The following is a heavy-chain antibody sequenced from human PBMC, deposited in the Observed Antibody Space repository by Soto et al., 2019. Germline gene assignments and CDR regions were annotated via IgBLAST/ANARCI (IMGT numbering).Heavy chain of an antibody. CDR3: ARDNDILTGYPPPRYYYYGMDV. V-gene: IGHV1-3*01. CDR1: GDTFTSYA. CDR2: INAGNGNT. J-gene: IGHJ6*02. D-gene: IGHD3-9*01. Sequence: ASVKVSCKASGDTFTSYAMHWVRQAPGQRLEWMGWINAGNGNTKYSQKFQGRVTITRDTSASTAYMELSSLRSEDTAVYYCARDNDILTGYPPPRYYYYGMDVWGQGTTVTVSS.